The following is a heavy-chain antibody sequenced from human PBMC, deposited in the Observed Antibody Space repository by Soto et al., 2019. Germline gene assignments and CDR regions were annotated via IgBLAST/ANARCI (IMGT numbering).Heavy chain of an antibody. D-gene: IGHD3-16*01. Sequence: SETLSLTCTVSGGSISSGDYYWSWIRQPPGKGLEWIGYIYYSGSTYYNPSLKSRVTISLDTSKNQFSLKLSSVTAADTAVYYCARDRITFGGTYWGQGILVTVSS. CDR2: IYYSGST. CDR1: GGSISSGDYY. CDR3: ARDRITFGGTY. J-gene: IGHJ4*02. V-gene: IGHV4-30-4*01.